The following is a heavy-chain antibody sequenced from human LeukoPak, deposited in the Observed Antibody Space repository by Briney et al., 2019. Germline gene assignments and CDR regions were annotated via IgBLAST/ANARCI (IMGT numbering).Heavy chain of an antibody. CDR1: GYSISSGYY. CDR3: ARDSSLHYFDY. J-gene: IGHJ4*02. CDR2: IYHSGST. Sequence: SETLSLTCAVSGYSISSGYYWGWIRQPPGKGLEWIGSIYHSGSTYYNPSLKSRVTISVDTSKNQFSLKLNSVTAADTAVYYCARDSSLHYFDYWGQGTLVTVSS. V-gene: IGHV4-38-2*02. D-gene: IGHD6-13*01.